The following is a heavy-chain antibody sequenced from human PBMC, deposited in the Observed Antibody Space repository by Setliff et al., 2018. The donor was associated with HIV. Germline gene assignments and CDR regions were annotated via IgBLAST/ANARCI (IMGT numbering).Heavy chain of an antibody. D-gene: IGHD4-4*01. CDR2: ISYSGIT. J-gene: IGHJ4*02. CDR3: ARDPTTGVDY. V-gene: IGHV4-39*07. CDR1: GGSISRSSYY. Sequence: PSETLSLTCTVSGGSISRSSYYWGWIRQPPGKGLEWIASISYSGITYYNPSLKSRATMSLDTSKNQFSLKLNSVTAADTAMYYCARDPTTGVDYWGQGTLVTVSS.